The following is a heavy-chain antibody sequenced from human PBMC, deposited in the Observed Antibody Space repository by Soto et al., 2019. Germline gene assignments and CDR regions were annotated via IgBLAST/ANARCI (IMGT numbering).Heavy chain of an antibody. CDR3: ARTGEYYDYIWGSYRWDY. D-gene: IGHD3-16*02. Sequence: GGSLRLSCAASGFTFSSYAMSWVRQAPGKGLEWVSAISGSGGSTYYADSVKGRFTISRDNSKNTLYLQMNSLRAEDTAVYYCARTGEYYDYIWGSYRWDYWGQGTLVTVSS. CDR2: ISGSGGST. CDR1: GFTFSSYA. J-gene: IGHJ4*02. V-gene: IGHV3-23*01.